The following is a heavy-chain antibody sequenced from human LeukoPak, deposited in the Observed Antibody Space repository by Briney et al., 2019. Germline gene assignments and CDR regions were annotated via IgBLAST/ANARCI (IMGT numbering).Heavy chain of an antibody. CDR1: VASVTSHH. CDR2: VHFSGST. J-gene: IGHJ4*02. D-gene: IGHD3-22*01. CDR3: TRDESSRDDSGGYHF. Sequence: SETLSLTCAVSVASVTSHHWAWIRQPAGKGLEGVGRVHFSGSTNYNPSLRGRVAVSLDRSKNELSLTLRSVSATDTAVYYCTRDESSRDDSGGYHFWGRGVLVTVSS. V-gene: IGHV4-4*07.